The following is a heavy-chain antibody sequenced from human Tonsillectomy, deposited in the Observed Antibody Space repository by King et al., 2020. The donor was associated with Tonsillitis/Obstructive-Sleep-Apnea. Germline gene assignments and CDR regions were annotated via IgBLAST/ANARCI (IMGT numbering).Heavy chain of an antibody. J-gene: IGHJ5*02. CDR2: IYYSGST. CDR1: GGSVSSGSDY. V-gene: IGHV4-61*01. CDR3: ARVPGAGLRWFDP. D-gene: IGHD3-10*01. Sequence: QLQESGPGLVKPSETLSLTCTVSGGSVSSGSDYWSWIRQPPGKGREWIGYIYYSGSTNYNPSLKIRVTMSVETSKNQFSLKLSSVTAAETAVYYCARVPGAGLRWFDPWGQGTRVTVSS.